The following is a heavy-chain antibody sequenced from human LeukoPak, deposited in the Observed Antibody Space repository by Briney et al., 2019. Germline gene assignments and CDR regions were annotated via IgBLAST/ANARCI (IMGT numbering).Heavy chain of an antibody. J-gene: IGHJ4*02. V-gene: IGHV3-64*02. Sequence: GGSLRLSCVASGFTFYNYAMHWVRQAPGKGLEYVSAIGGNGDTSYYADSVKGRFTISRDNTKNTVYLQLGSLRTEDMAVYYCATRHEYSYPYWGQGTLVTVSS. CDR3: ATRHEYSYPY. D-gene: IGHD5-18*01. CDR1: GFTFYNYA. CDR2: IGGNGDTS.